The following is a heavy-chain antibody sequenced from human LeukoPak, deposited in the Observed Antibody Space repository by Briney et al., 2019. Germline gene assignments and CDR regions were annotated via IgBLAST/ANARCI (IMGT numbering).Heavy chain of an antibody. J-gene: IGHJ6*02. V-gene: IGHV4-31*03. CDR2: IYYSGST. CDR3: ARNGQSAGYYYYGLDV. D-gene: IGHD6-13*01. Sequence: SQTLSLTCTVSGGSISSGSDYWSWIRQPPGKGLEWIGNIYYSGSTYYNPSLKSRVTISVDTSKNQFSLKLSSVTAADTAVYHCARNGQSAGYYYYGLDVWSQGTTVTVSS. CDR1: GGSISSGSDY.